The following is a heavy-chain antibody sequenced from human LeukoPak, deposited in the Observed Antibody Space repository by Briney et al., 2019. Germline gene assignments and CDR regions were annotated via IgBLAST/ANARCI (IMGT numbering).Heavy chain of an antibody. CDR2: IDPNTGDS. CDR3: ARIRYCGGISCNYIDY. Sequence: ASVKVSCKASEYTFTGYYIHWVRQAPGQGLEWMGWIDPNTGDSNYVQKFQGRVTMTRDTSISTAYMELSRLRSDDTAFYYCARIRYCGGISCNYIDYWGQGTLVTVSS. D-gene: IGHD2-2*01. CDR1: EYTFTGYY. V-gene: IGHV1-2*02. J-gene: IGHJ4*02.